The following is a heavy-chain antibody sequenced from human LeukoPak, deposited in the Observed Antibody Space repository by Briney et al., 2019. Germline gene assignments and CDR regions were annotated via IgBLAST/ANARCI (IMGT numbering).Heavy chain of an antibody. D-gene: IGHD3-22*01. J-gene: IGHJ3*02. CDR2: IYYSGST. V-gene: IGHV4-59*01. Sequence: SETLSLTCTVSGGSISSYYWSWIRQPPGKGLEWIGYIYYSGSTNYNPSLKSRVTISVDTSKNQFSLKLSSVTAADTAVYYCARGTMIEGGAFDIWGQGTMVTVSS. CDR1: GGSISSYY. CDR3: ARGTMIEGGAFDI.